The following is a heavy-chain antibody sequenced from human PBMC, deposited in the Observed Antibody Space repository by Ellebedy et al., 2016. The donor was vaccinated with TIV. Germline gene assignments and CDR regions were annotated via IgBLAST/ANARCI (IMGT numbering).Heavy chain of an antibody. Sequence: ESLKISCAASGFSFSSYAMSWVRQAPGKGLEWIGEINHSGITNYNPSLKSRVTISVDTSKNQFSLKLSSVTAADTAVYYCARVVWQQPVSYAFDIWGQGTMVTVSS. V-gene: IGHV4-34*01. CDR2: INHSGIT. CDR3: ARVVWQQPVSYAFDI. J-gene: IGHJ3*02. D-gene: IGHD6-13*01. CDR1: GFSFSSYA.